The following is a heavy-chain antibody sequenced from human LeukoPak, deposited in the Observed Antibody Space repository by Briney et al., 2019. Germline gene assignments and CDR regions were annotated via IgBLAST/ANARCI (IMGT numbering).Heavy chain of an antibody. CDR1: GFTFSDYY. Sequence: PGGSLRLSCAASGFTFSDYYMSWIRQAPGKGLEWVSYISSSSSYTNYADSVKGRFTISRDNAKNSLYLQMNSLRAEDTAVYYSARMGYCSSTSCYGSYYYYGMDVWGQGTTVTVSS. V-gene: IGHV3-11*06. J-gene: IGHJ6*02. CDR3: ARMGYCSSTSCYGSYYYYGMDV. CDR2: ISSSSSYT. D-gene: IGHD2-2*01.